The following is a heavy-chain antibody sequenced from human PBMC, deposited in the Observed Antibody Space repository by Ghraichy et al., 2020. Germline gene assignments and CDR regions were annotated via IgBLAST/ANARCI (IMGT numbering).Heavy chain of an antibody. Sequence: ASVKVSCKISGSTFCTPVTNSLRLAPRQGLEWMGWMSPNSGNTGYTQKFQGRVTMTRNTSINTAYMELRSLRSEDTAVYYCARAGMTYYNGYHYYYGMDVWGQ. CDR2: MSPNSGNT. V-gene: IGHV1-8*01. D-gene: IGHD1-26*01. J-gene: IGHJ6*02. CDR3: ARAGMTYYNGYHYYYGMDV. CDR1: GSTFCTPV.